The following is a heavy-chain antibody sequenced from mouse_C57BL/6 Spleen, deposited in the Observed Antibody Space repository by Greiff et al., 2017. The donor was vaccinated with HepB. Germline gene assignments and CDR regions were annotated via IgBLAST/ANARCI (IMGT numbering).Heavy chain of an antibody. V-gene: IGHV1-26*01. CDR3: ARPHYKGDAMDY. Sequence: VQLQQSGPELVKPGASVKISCKASGYTFTDYYMNWVKQSHGKSLEWIGDINPNNGGTSYNQKFKGKATLTVDQSSSTAYMELRSLTSEDSAVYYCARPHYKGDAMDYWGQGTSVTVSS. D-gene: IGHD2-12*01. CDR2: INPNNGGT. CDR1: GYTFTDYY. J-gene: IGHJ4*01.